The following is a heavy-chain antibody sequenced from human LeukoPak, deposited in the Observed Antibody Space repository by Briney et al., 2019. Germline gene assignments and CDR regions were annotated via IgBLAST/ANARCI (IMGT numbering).Heavy chain of an antibody. V-gene: IGHV1-24*01. J-gene: IGHJ6*04. CDR3: QAEDGIRYSLGLRYYYGMDV. CDR1: GYTLTQLS. Sequence: ASVKVSCKVSGYTLTQLSTHRVRQAPGKGLEWMGGFDPADGETIYAQKFQGRVTMTEDTSTDTAYMELSSLRSEDTAVFFFQAEDGIRYSLGLRYYYGMDVWGKGTTVTVSS. CDR2: FDPADGET. D-gene: IGHD3-9*01.